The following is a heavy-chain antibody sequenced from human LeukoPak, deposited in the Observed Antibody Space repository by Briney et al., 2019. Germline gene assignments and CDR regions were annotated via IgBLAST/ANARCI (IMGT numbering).Heavy chain of an antibody. D-gene: IGHD2-2*01. J-gene: IGHJ4*02. CDR2: IKQDGSEK. CDR1: GFTFSSYW. CDR3: ARVPAPYCSSTSCSTVYFDY. Sequence: PGGSLRLSCAASGFTFSSYWMSWVRQAPGKGLEWVANIKQDGSEKYYVDSVKGRFTISRDNAKNSLYLQMNSLRAEDTAVYYRARVPAPYCSSTSCSTVYFDYWGQGTLVTVSS. V-gene: IGHV3-7*01.